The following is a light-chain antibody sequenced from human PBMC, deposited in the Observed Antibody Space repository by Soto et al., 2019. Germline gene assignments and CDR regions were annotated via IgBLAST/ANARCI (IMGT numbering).Light chain of an antibody. Sequence: IQMTQSPSSLSVSVGDRVTITCQATQDISNLLNWFQQIPGKAPKLLIYDASNLETGVPSRFSGSGSGTDFTFTISSRQAEDIATYYCQQYENLPITFAQRRRLAIK. CDR1: QDISNL. CDR2: DAS. CDR3: QQYENLPIT. J-gene: IGKJ5*01. V-gene: IGKV1-33*01.